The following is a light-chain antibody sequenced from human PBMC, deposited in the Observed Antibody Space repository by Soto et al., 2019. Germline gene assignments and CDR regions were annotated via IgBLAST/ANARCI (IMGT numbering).Light chain of an antibody. CDR2: GTF. Sequence: AIQLTQSPSSLSASVGDRVSITCRASQDIKTYLAWYQQKQGKAPKLLISGTFTLQSGVPSRFNGSGSGTDFTLTISSLQPDDFATYYCQQYNYYWTFGQGTKVEIK. V-gene: IGKV1D-13*01. CDR1: QDIKTY. CDR3: QQYNYYWT. J-gene: IGKJ1*01.